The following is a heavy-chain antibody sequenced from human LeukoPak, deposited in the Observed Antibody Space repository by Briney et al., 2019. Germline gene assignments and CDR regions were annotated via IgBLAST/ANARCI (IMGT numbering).Heavy chain of an antibody. V-gene: IGHV3-23*01. CDR3: AKARGYDLEYYFDY. Sequence: HPGGSPRLSCAASGFTFSSYAMSWVRQAPGKGLEWVSAISGSGGSTYYADSVKGRFTISRDNSKNTLYLQMNSLRAEDTAVYYCAKARGYDLEYYFDYWGQGTLVTVSS. CDR1: GFTFSSYA. CDR2: ISGSGGST. J-gene: IGHJ4*02. D-gene: IGHD5-12*01.